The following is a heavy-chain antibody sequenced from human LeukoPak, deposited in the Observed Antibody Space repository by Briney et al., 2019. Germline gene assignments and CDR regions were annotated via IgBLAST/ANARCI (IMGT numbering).Heavy chain of an antibody. CDR3: ARDKHYYDSSNYV. D-gene: IGHD3-22*01. V-gene: IGHV3-20*04. J-gene: IGHJ4*02. Sequence: TGGSLRLSCAASGFTFNDYGMSGVRQGPGKGLEWVSGINWNGGTTGYADSVKGRFTISRDNAKNSLYLQMNSLRAEDTALYYCARDKHYYDSSNYVWGQGTLVTVSS. CDR2: INWNGGTT. CDR1: GFTFNDYG.